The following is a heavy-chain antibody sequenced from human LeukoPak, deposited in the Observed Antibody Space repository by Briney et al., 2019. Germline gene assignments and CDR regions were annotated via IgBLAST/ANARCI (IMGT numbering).Heavy chain of an antibody. CDR3: AKDQIGGSYYDILTGYYKTYYYYGMDV. Sequence: PTGGSLRLSCAASGFTFSSYAMSWVRQAPGKGLEWVSAISGSGGSTYYADSVKGRFTISRDNSKNTLYLQVNGLRAEDTAVYYCAKDQIGGSYYDILTGYYKTYYYYGMDVWGKGTTVTVSS. CDR2: ISGSGGST. V-gene: IGHV3-23*01. D-gene: IGHD3-9*01. CDR1: GFTFSSYA. J-gene: IGHJ6*04.